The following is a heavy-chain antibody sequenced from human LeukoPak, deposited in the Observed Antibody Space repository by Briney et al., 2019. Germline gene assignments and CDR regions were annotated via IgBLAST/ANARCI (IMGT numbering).Heavy chain of an antibody. J-gene: IGHJ4*02. CDR2: ISSSGSTI. D-gene: IGHD3-22*01. Sequence: PGGSLRLSCAASGFTFSVHYMSWIRQAPGKGLEWVSYISSSGSTIYYTDSVKGRFTLSRDNPKNSLYLQMNSLRAEDTAVYYCARSSHNAYFYDTMNSSFDCWGQGTLVTVSS. V-gene: IGHV3-11*04. CDR1: GFTFSVHY. CDR3: ARSSHNAYFYDTMNSSFDC.